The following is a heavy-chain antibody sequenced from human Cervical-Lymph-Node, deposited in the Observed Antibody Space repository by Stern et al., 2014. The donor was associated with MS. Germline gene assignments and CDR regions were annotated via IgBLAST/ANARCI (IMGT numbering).Heavy chain of an antibody. D-gene: IGHD3-16*01. CDR3: ARGYKYAYK. CDR2: ISGSGTAI. Sequence: QDQLVQSGGGLVKPGGSLRLSCAASGFTFSDFYMSWIRQAPGKGLEWVSHISGSGTAIFYAESVKGRFTISRDNAKNSLYLQMDSPRAEDTAVYYCARGYKYAYKWGQGTLVTVSS. J-gene: IGHJ4*02. CDR1: GFTFSDFY. V-gene: IGHV3-11*01.